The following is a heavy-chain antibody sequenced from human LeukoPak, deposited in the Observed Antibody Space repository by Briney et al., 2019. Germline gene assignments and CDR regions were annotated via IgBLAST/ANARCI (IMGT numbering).Heavy chain of an antibody. J-gene: IGHJ4*02. Sequence: GESLKISFKGSGXSFSTYWIAWVRQMPGKGLEWMGIIYPGDSDTRYSPSFQGQFTISADKSISTAYLQWSSLKASDSAIYYCAGAAAGTAIDSWGQGTLVTVSS. CDR1: GXSFSTYW. CDR2: IYPGDSDT. V-gene: IGHV5-51*01. D-gene: IGHD6-13*01. CDR3: AGAAAGTAIDS.